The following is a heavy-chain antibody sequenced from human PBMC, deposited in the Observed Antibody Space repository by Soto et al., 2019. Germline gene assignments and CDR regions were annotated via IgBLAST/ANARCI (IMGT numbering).Heavy chain of an antibody. V-gene: IGHV3-7*04. CDR2: IKQAGSGG. CDR3: ATVVGAPNWFDP. D-gene: IGHD1-26*01. CDR1: GFTFITDG. Sequence: EVQLVESGEGWVKPGGPLRLACTASGFTFITDGLGWSLQVPGRGLEWVANIKQAGSGGYYVDPVKGRFTISRDNGKTSLYLQMNSLRVEDTAVYYCATVVGAPNWFDPWGQGTLVTVYS. J-gene: IGHJ5*02.